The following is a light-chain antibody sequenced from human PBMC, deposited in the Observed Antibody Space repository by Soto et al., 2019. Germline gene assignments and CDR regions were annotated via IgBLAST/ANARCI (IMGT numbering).Light chain of an antibody. Sequence: QSALTQPASVSGSPGQSITISCTGTSSDVGAYHYVSWYQHYPGKAPKLMIYQVTNRPSGVSDRFSGSKSGNTASLTISGLRADDEADYYCTSYSSTDTFYVFGTGTKLTVL. V-gene: IGLV2-14*01. CDR3: TSYSSTDTFYV. CDR1: SSDVGAYHY. J-gene: IGLJ1*01. CDR2: QVT.